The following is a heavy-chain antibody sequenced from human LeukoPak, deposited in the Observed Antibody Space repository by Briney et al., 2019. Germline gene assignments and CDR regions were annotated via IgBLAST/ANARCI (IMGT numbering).Heavy chain of an antibody. J-gene: IGHJ6*03. CDR2: ISYDASNK. V-gene: IGHV3-30*03. D-gene: IGHD2-21*02. Sequence: GGSLRLSCAASGFTFSRYGMHWVRQTPGKGLEWVAVISYDASNKYYADSVKGRFTISRDNSKNTLYLQMNSLRAEDTAVYYCARNGAPVVTAITPYYYYMDVWGKGTTVTVSS. CDR1: GFTFSRYG. CDR3: ARNGAPVVTAITPYYYYMDV.